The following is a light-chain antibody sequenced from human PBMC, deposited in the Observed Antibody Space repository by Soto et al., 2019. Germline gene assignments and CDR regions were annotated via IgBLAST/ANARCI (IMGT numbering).Light chain of an antibody. J-gene: IGLJ3*02. CDR3: CSYTATDAWV. CDR1: NSDVGGYNL. V-gene: IGLV2-11*01. CDR2: AVS. Sequence: QSVLTQPRSVSGSPGQSVSISCTGTNSDVGGYNLVSWYQQLPGKAPKLIISAVSYRTSGVSDRFSGSKSGNTASLTISGLHAEDEADYYCCSYTATDAWVFAGGTKVTVL.